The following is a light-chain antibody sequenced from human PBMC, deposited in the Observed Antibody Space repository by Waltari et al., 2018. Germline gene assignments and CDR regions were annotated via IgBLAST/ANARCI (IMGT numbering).Light chain of an antibody. Sequence: DIVMTQSPDSLAVSLGERATINCKSSQSILYSSNNENYLAWYQQKPGQPPKLLIYWTSTRESGVPDRFSGSGSGTDFTLTISSLHAEDVAVYYCQQYHSTPETFGQGTKVEIK. CDR3: QQYHSTPET. J-gene: IGKJ1*01. CDR2: WTS. V-gene: IGKV4-1*01. CDR1: QSILYSSNNENY.